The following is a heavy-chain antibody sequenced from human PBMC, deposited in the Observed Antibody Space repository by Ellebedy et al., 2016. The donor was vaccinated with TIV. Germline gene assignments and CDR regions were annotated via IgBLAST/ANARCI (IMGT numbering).Heavy chain of an antibody. V-gene: IGHV5-51*01. Sequence: GESLKISCKGSGYSFTSYWNGWVRQMPGKGLEWMGIIYPGDSDTRYSPSFQGQVTISADKSISTAYLQWSSLKASDTAMYYCARGEYFDWLFPDYWGQGTLVTVSS. CDR1: GYSFTSYW. J-gene: IGHJ4*02. CDR2: IYPGDSDT. CDR3: ARGEYFDWLFPDY. D-gene: IGHD3-9*01.